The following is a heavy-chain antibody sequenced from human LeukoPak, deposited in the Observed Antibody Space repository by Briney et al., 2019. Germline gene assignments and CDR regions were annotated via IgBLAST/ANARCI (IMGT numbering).Heavy chain of an antibody. D-gene: IGHD3-10*01. J-gene: IGHJ5*02. CDR1: GDSISIGDYS. CDR2: THSSGTF. CDR3: ARARPTVVPGGIFSNWFDR. V-gene: IGHV4-30-4*01. Sequence: SETLSLTCTVSGDSISIGDYSWSWIRQPAGKGLECLGFTHSSGTFYYNSSLKSRVAISVDKSKNQFSLKLRSVTAADTARYYCARARPTVVPGGIFSNWFDRWGQGTLVTVSS.